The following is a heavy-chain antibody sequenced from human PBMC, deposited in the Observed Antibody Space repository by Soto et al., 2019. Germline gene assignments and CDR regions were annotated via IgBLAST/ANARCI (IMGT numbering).Heavy chain of an antibody. V-gene: IGHV3-23*01. CDR1: GFTFSNYA. CDR3: AKAHITYYYDSSGYYYVPFDY. J-gene: IGHJ4*02. CDR2: ISGSGGST. Sequence: GGSLRLTCAASGFTFSNYAMSWVRQAPGKGLEWVSAISGSGGSTYYADSVKGRSTISRDNSKNTLYLHMNSLRAEDTAVYYCAKAHITYYYDSSGYYYVPFDYWGQGTLVTSPQ. D-gene: IGHD3-22*01.